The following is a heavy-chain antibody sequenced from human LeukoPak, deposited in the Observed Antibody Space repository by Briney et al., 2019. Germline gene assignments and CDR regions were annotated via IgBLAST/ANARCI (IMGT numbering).Heavy chain of an antibody. CDR3: ASREGSYYYFDY. J-gene: IGHJ4*02. CDR2: IYHSGST. D-gene: IGHD1-26*01. CDR1: GGSISSGGYY. Sequence: SQTLSLTCTVSGGSISSGGYYWSWIRQPPGKGLEWIGYIYHSGSTYYNPSLKSRVTISVDRSKNQFSLKLSSVTAADTAVYYCASREGSYYYFDYWGQGTLVTVSS. V-gene: IGHV4-30-2*01.